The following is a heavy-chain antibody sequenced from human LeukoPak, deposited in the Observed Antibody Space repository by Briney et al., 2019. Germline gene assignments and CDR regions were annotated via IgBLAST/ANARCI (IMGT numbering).Heavy chain of an antibody. CDR3: ARVSVVVVAATPTYSNWFDP. Sequence: PSETLSLTCAVYGGSFSGYYWSWIRQPPGKGLGWIGEINHSGSTNYNPSLKSRVTISVDTSKNQFSLKLSSVTAADTAVYYCARVSVVVVAATPTYSNWFDPWGQGTLVTVSS. J-gene: IGHJ5*02. CDR2: INHSGST. V-gene: IGHV4-34*01. CDR1: GGSFSGYY. D-gene: IGHD2-15*01.